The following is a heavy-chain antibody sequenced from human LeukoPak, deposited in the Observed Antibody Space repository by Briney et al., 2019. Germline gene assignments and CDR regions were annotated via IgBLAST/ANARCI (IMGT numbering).Heavy chain of an antibody. Sequence: SETLSLTCTVSGGSISSYHWSWIRQPPGKGLEWIGFFYYSGSTNYNPSLKSRVTISVDKSKNQFSLKLSSLTAADTAVYYCARESNYDSSGYYLDYWGQGTLVTVSS. CDR3: ARESNYDSSGYYLDY. V-gene: IGHV4-59*12. CDR1: GGSISSYH. D-gene: IGHD3-22*01. CDR2: FYYSGST. J-gene: IGHJ4*02.